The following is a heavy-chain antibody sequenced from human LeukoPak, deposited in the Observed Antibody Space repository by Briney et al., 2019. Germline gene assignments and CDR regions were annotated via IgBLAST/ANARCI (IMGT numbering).Heavy chain of an antibody. CDR2: IYYSGST. D-gene: IGHD5-18*01. Sequence: PSETLSLTCTVSGGSISTYYWSWIRQPPGKGLEWIGYIYYSGSTNYNPSLKSRVTISVDTSKNQFSLKLSSVTAADTAVYYCARDQGGYSYGDYYYYYMDVWGKGTTVTVSS. CDR3: ARDQGGYSYGDYYYYYMDV. CDR1: GGSISTYY. J-gene: IGHJ6*03. V-gene: IGHV4-59*01.